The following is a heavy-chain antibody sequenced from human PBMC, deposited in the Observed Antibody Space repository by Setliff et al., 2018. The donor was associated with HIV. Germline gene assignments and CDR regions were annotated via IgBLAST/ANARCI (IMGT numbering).Heavy chain of an antibody. V-gene: IGHV4-61*09. CDR3: ARHRDPSGTSWIYYYYYMDL. J-gene: IGHJ6*03. Sequence: SETLSLTCTVSGGSIGSGSHYWSWIRQPAGKGLEWIGHIYTTGSTNYNPSLKSRVTISADTSKNHVSLRLSSVTAADTGVYYCARHRDPSGTSWIYYYYYMDLWGAGTTVTVSS. D-gene: IGHD6-13*01. CDR2: IYTTGST. CDR1: GGSIGSGSHY.